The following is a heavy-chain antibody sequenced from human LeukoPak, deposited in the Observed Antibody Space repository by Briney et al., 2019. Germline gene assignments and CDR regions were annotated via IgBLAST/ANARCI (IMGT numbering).Heavy chain of an antibody. V-gene: IGHV1-2*02. CDR3: ARTTYGDYEVELDY. D-gene: IGHD4-17*01. CDR2: INPNSGGT. J-gene: IGHJ4*02. CDR1: GYTFTGYY. Sequence: ASVKVSCKASGYTFTGYYMHWVRQAPGQGLEWMGWINPNSGGTNYAQKFQGRVTMTRDTSISTAYMELSRLRSDDTAGYYCARTTYGDYEVELDYWGQGTLVTVSS.